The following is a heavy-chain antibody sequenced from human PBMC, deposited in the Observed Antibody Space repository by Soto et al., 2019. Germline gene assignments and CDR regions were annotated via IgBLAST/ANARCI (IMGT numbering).Heavy chain of an antibody. CDR3: ARGTKLGWFDP. CDR1: GGSISSGGYS. Sequence: SETLSLTCAVSGGSISSGGYSWSWIRQPPGKGLEWIGYIYHSGSTYYNPSLRSRVTISVDRSKNQFSLKLSSVTAADTAVYYCARGTKLGWFDPWGQGTLVTVSS. V-gene: IGHV4-30-2*01. D-gene: IGHD3-10*01. J-gene: IGHJ5*02. CDR2: IYHSGST.